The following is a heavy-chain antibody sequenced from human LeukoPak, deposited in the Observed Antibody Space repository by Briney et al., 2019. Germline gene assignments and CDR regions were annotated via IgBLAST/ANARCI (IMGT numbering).Heavy chain of an antibody. D-gene: IGHD2-2*01. Sequence: GGSLRLSCAASGFTFSSYWMTWIRQAPGKGLEWVSYISSSSSTIYYADSVKGRFTISRDNAKNSLYLQMNSLRDEDTAVYYCATFLVVVPAAPFDAFDIWGQGTMVTVSS. CDR1: GFTFSSYW. CDR3: ATFLVVVPAAPFDAFDI. J-gene: IGHJ3*02. V-gene: IGHV3-48*02. CDR2: ISSSSSTI.